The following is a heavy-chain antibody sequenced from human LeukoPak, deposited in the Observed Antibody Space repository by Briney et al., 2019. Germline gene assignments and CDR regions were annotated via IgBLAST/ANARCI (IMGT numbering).Heavy chain of an antibody. D-gene: IGHD3-10*01. CDR3: AKDGRFGQLLFIDY. CDR1: GFSFSDYG. V-gene: IGHV3-30*02. CDR2: IRSDGSIK. J-gene: IGHJ4*02. Sequence: GGSLRLSCAASGFSFSDYGKHWVRQAPGKGLEWAAFIRSDGSIKYYADSVKGRFTISRDNSKNTLYLQMNSLRADDTAMYYCAKDGRFGQLLFIDYWGQGTLVTVSS.